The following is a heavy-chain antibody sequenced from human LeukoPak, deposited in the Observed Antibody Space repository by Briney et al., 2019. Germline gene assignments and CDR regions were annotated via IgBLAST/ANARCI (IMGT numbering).Heavy chain of an antibody. V-gene: IGHV4-4*02. J-gene: IGHJ4*02. Sequence: SETLSLTCAVSGGSISSNNWWSWVGHPPGQGLEWIGEIYHSGSSNYNPSLKSRVTISVDKSNNQFSLKLSSVTAADTAVYYCARDVGARLPGYWGQGTLVTVSS. D-gene: IGHD6-6*01. CDR1: GGSISSNNW. CDR2: IYHSGSS. CDR3: ARDVGARLPGY.